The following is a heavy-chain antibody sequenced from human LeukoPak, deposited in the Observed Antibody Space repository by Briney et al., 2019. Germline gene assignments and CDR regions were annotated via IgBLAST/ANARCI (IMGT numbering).Heavy chain of an antibody. CDR3: TKRVKYGGTWDHFAD. V-gene: IGHV3-23*01. CDR1: GFTFDKYR. D-gene: IGHD1-26*01. CDR2: VNADGSNT. Sequence: PGGSVRLSCAASGFTFDKYRMSWVRQPPGKGLEWVSTVNADGSNTYYADSVKGRFTISTDNSKSTLILQMNSLRVEDTALYYCTKRVKYGGTWDHFADWGQGTLVTVSS. J-gene: IGHJ4*02.